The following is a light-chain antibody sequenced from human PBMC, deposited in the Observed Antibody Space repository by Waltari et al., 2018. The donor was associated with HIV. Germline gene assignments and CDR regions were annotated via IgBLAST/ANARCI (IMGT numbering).Light chain of an antibody. CDR2: GAS. J-gene: IGKJ1*01. CDR3: QQYTTSPRT. V-gene: IGKV3-20*01. CDR1: QSVTSNY. Sequence: EIVLTQSPGTLSLSPGGRATLSCRASQSVTSNYLAWYQQKPGQAPRLLIYGASSRATGIPDRFSGSGSGADFTLTITRLEPEDFAVYYCQQYTTSPRTFGQGTKVEIK.